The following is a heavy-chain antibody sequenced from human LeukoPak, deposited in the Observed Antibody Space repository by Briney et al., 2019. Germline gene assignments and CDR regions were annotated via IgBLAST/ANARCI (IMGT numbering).Heavy chain of an antibody. CDR1: GYTFTGYY. CDR3: ASDSHIVVVTAIHRYFQH. D-gene: IGHD2-21*02. V-gene: IGHV1-2*06. J-gene: IGHJ1*01. Sequence: ASGKVSCKASGYTFTGYYMHWVRQAPGQGLEWMGRINPNSGGTNYAQKFQGRVTMTRDTSISTAYMELSRLRSDDTAVYYCASDSHIVVVTAIHRYFQHWGQGTLVTVSS. CDR2: INPNSGGT.